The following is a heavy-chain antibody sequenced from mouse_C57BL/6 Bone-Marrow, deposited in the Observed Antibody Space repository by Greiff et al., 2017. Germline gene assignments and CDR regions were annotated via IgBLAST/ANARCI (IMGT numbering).Heavy chain of an antibody. CDR2: IYPRDGST. CDR3: ARFGAYWTWFAY. Sequence: VKLMESDAELVKPGASVKISCKVSGYTFTDHTIHWMKQRPEQGLEWIGYIYPRDGSTKYNEKFKGKATLTADKSSSTAYMQLNSLTSEDSAVYFCARFGAYWTWFAYWGQGTLVTVSA. V-gene: IGHV1-78*01. D-gene: IGHD2-10*01. J-gene: IGHJ3*01. CDR1: GYTFTDHT.